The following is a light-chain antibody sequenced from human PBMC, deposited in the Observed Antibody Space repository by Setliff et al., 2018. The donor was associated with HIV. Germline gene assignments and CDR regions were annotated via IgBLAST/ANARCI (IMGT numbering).Light chain of an antibody. Sequence: QSALTQPASVSGSPGQSITISCTGTSSDVGSYNLVSWYRQHPGNAPKLMIYEGTKRPSGVSNRISGSKSGNTASLTISGLQAADEADYYCCSYAGTTTFVFGTGTKVTVL. CDR2: EGT. CDR3: CSYAGTTTFV. V-gene: IGLV2-23*01. J-gene: IGLJ1*01. CDR1: SSDVGSYNL.